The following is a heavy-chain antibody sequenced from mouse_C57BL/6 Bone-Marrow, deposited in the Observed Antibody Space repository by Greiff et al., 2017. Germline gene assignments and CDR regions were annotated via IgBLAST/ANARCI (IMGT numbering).Heavy chain of an antibody. Sequence: VQLQQSGPELVKPGASVKIPCKASGYTFTDYNMDWVKQSHGKSLEWIGDINPNNGGTIYNQKFKGKATLTVDKSSSTAYMELRSLTSEDTAVYYCARSYYYGSSYWWYFDVWGTGTTVTVSS. J-gene: IGHJ1*03. D-gene: IGHD1-1*01. CDR3: ARSYYYGSSYWWYFDV. V-gene: IGHV1-18*01. CDR2: INPNNGGT. CDR1: GYTFTDYN.